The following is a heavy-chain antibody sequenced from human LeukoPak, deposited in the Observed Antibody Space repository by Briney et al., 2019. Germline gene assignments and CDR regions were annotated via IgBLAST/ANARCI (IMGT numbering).Heavy chain of an antibody. CDR2: IRHDGSNK. V-gene: IGHV3-30*02. CDR3: AKDEAGYGSSSGAY. J-gene: IGHJ4*02. Sequence: GGSLRLSCAASGFTFISNGMHWVRRAPGKGLEWVAFIRHDGSNKYYADSVKGRFTISRDNSKNTLYLQMNSLRAEDTAVYYCAKDEAGYGSSSGAYWGQGTLVTVSS. CDR1: GFTFISNG. D-gene: IGHD6-6*01.